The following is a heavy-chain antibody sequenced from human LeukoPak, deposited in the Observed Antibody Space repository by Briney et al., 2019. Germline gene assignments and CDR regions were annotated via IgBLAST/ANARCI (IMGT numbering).Heavy chain of an antibody. D-gene: IGHD5-24*01. J-gene: IGHJ3*02. V-gene: IGHV3-23*01. Sequence: GGSLRLSCAASGFTFSSYAMSWVRQAPGKGLEWVSAISGSGGSTYYADSVKGRFTISRDDSKNTLYLQMNSLRAEDTAVYYCAKQIGWLQWSGAFDIWGQGTMVTVSS. CDR3: AKQIGWLQWSGAFDI. CDR2: ISGSGGST. CDR1: GFTFSSYA.